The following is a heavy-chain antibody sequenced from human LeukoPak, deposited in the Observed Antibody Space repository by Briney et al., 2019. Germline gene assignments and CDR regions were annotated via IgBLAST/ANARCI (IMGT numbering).Heavy chain of an antibody. V-gene: IGHV3-9*01. D-gene: IGHD6-19*01. CDR1: GFIFNNYA. Sequence: GGSLRLSCAGSGFIFNNYAMHWVRQPPGKGLEWVSGISWNSGTIDYADSVRGRFTISRDNAKNSLYLQMDNLRVEDTAFYYCAKDNRRHYTSGPNPDSLHWGQGALVTVSS. CDR2: ISWNSGTI. J-gene: IGHJ4*02. CDR3: AKDNRRHYTSGPNPDSLH.